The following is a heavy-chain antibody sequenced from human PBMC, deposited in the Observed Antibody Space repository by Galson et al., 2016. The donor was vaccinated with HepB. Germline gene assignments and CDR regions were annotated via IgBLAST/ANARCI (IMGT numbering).Heavy chain of an antibody. J-gene: IGHJ3*02. CDR1: GFSFKHYW. V-gene: IGHV5-51*01. D-gene: IGHD3-16*01. CDR3: ARSRVGGVHDAFDI. Sequence: QSGAEVKKPGESLKISCTGSGFSFKHYWIGWVRQMPGKGLEWMGIVYPDDSDTRYSPSFQGQVTMSADRSISTAYLQWSSLKASDTAIYYCARSRVGGVHDAFDIWGQGTMVTVSS. CDR2: VYPDDSDT.